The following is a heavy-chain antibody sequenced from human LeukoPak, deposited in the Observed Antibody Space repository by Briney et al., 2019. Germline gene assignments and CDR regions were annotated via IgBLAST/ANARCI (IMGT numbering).Heavy chain of an antibody. CDR2: ISSSSTYI. CDR1: GFTFSSYS. Sequence: PGGSLRLSRAASGFTFSSYSMNWVRQAPGKGLEWVSSISSSSTYIYYADSVKGRFTISRDNAKNSLYLQMNSLRAEDTAVYYRARDPARSYDYWGQGTLVTVSS. CDR3: ARDPARSYDY. D-gene: IGHD2-2*01. J-gene: IGHJ4*02. V-gene: IGHV3-21*01.